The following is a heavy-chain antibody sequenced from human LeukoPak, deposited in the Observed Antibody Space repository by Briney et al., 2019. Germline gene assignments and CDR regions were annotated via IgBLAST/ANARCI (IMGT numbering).Heavy chain of an antibody. CDR2: IYYSGRT. V-gene: IGHV4-59*11. CDR1: GGSISSHY. D-gene: IGHD3-16*02. CDR3: ARAHYDYVWGSYRYTTAIFDY. Sequence: SETLSLTCTVSGGSISSHYWSWIRQPPGKGLEWIGYIYYSGRTNYNPSLKSRVTISVDTSKNQFSLKLSSVTAADTAVYYCARAHYDYVWGSYRYTTAIFDYWGQGTLVTVSS. J-gene: IGHJ4*02.